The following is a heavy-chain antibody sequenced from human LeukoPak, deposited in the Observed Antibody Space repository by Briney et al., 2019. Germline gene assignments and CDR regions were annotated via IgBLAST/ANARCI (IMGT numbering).Heavy chain of an antibody. CDR3: AQIYTYGSSQFDY. D-gene: IGHD5-18*01. J-gene: IGHJ4*02. V-gene: IGHV3-48*03. CDR1: GFTFSNYE. Sequence: GGSLRLSCAASGFTFSNYEMNWVRQAPGKGPEWVSYISSSGSTIYYADSVKGRFTISRDNAKNSLYLQMNSLRAEDTAVYYCAQIYTYGSSQFDYWGQGTLVTVSS. CDR2: ISSSGSTI.